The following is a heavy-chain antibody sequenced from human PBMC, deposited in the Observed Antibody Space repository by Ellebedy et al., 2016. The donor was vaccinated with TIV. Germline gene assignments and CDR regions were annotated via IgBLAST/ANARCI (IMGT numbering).Heavy chain of an antibody. CDR2: ISWNSGSI. CDR1: GFTFDDYA. D-gene: IGHD6-19*01. CDR3: AKDTGYSSGWLNWFDP. J-gene: IGHJ5*02. V-gene: IGHV3-9*01. Sequence: GGSLRLSXAASGFTFDDYAMHWVRQAPGKGLEWVPGISWNSGSIGYADSVKGRFTISRDNAKNSLYLQMNSLRAEDTALYYCAKDTGYSSGWLNWFDPWGQGTLVTVSS.